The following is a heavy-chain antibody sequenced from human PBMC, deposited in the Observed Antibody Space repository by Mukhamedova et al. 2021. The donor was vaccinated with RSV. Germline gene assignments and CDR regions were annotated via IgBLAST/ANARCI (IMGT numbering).Heavy chain of an antibody. CDR3: TRSPGYY. V-gene: IGHV3-73*01. J-gene: IGHJ4*02. CDR2: T. Sequence: TVYAASVTDRFTISRDDSKNAAYLQMSSLKAEDSAVYYCTRSPGYYWGQGTLVTVSS.